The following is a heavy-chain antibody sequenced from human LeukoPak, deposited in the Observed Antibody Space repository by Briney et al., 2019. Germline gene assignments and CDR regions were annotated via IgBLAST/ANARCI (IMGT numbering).Heavy chain of an antibody. V-gene: IGHV1-2*02. Sequence: ASVKVSCKASGYTFTGYYMHWVRQAPGQGLEWMGWINPNSGGTNYAQKFQGRVTMTRDMSTSTVYMELSSLRSEDTAVYYCVRTGDYYDSRDAFDIWGQGTMVTVSS. CDR2: INPNSGGT. CDR3: VRTGDYYDSRDAFDI. CDR1: GYTFTGYY. D-gene: IGHD3-22*01. J-gene: IGHJ3*02.